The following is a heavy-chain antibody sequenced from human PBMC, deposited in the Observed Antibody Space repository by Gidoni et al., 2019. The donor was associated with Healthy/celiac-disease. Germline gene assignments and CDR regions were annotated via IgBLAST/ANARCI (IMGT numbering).Heavy chain of an antibody. CDR3: ARGTERLNDAFDI. V-gene: IGHV3-21*01. CDR1: GFHFSSYS. Sequence: EVQLVESGGGLVKPGGSLRLSCAASGFHFSSYSMNWVRQAPGKGLEWVSSSSSSSSYIYYADSVKGRFTISRDNAKNSLYLQMNSLRAEDTAVYYCARGTERLNDAFDIWGQGTMVTVSS. J-gene: IGHJ3*02. D-gene: IGHD3-16*01. CDR2: SSSSSSYI.